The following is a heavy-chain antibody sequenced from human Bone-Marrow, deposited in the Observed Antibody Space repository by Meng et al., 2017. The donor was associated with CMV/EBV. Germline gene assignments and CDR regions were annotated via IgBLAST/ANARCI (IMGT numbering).Heavy chain of an antibody. CDR3: AREGFLDIVLMVYAPVYFDY. Sequence: GGSLRLSCAASGFTFSSYWMHWVRQAPGKGPEWVAVISYDGSKKYYADSVKGRFTISRDNSKDTLHLEMNTLRAEDTAVYYCAREGFLDIVLMVYAPVYFDYWGQGTLVTVSS. D-gene: IGHD2-8*01. J-gene: IGHJ4*02. CDR2: ISYDGSKK. V-gene: IGHV3-30*03. CDR1: GFTFSSYW.